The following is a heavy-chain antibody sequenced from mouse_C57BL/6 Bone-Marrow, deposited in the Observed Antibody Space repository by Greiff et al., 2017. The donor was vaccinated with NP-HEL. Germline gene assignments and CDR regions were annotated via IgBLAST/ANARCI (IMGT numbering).Heavy chain of an antibody. D-gene: IGHD1-1*01. Sequence: QVHVKQSGPGLVQPSQSLSITCTVSGFSLTSYGVHWVRQSPGKGLEWLGVIWRGGSTDYNAAFMSRLSITKDNSKSQVFFKMNSLQADDTAIYYCAKIGYYYGSSCWYFDVWGTGTTVTVSS. CDR1: GFSLTSYG. CDR3: AKIGYYYGSSCWYFDV. V-gene: IGHV2-5*01. J-gene: IGHJ1*03. CDR2: IWRGGST.